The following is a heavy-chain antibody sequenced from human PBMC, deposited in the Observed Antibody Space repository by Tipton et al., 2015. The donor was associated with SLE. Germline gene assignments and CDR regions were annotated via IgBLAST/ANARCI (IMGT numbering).Heavy chain of an antibody. J-gene: IGHJ3*02. D-gene: IGHD1-26*01. CDR2: IYPGDSDT. CDR1: YW. V-gene: IGHV5-51*01. CDR3: ARPIRPGSYNAFDI. Sequence: YWSWIRQPPGKGLEWMGIIYPGDSDTRYSPSFQGQVTISADKSISTAYLQWSSLKASDTAMYYCARPIRPGSYNAFDIWGQGTMVTVSS.